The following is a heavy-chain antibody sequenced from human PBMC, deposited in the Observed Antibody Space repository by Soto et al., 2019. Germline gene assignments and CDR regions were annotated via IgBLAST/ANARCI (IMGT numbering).Heavy chain of an antibody. V-gene: IGHV5-51*01. D-gene: IGHD1-26*01. CDR2: FYPGDSDI. CDR1: GYSFTTYW. J-gene: IGHJ6*02. Sequence: PGESLKISCVGSGYSFTTYWVAWVRQMPGKGLEWMGLFYPGDSDITYSPSFQGQVTISGDKSITTAYLQWSSLKASDTAIYYCARVVKRGSHFYGMDVWGQGTTVTVSS. CDR3: ARVVKRGSHFYGMDV.